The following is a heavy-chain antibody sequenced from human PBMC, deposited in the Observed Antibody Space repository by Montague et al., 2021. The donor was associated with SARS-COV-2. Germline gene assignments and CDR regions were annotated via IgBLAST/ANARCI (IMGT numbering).Heavy chain of an antibody. D-gene: IGHD5-12*01. Sequence: SVKVSCKASGYTFTSYGTSLLRQAPVQGLEWMGWISAYNGNTNYSQKLQDRVTMTTDTSTSTAYMELRSLRSDDTAVYYCARFSCYERYILDYWGQGTLVNVYS. CDR1: GYTFTSYG. J-gene: IGHJ4*02. V-gene: IGHV1-18*04. CDR2: ISAYNGNT. CDR3: ARFSCYERYILDY.